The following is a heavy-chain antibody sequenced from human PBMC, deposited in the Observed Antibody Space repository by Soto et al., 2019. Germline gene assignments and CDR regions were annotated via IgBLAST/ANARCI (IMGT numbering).Heavy chain of an antibody. V-gene: IGHV3-30*18. D-gene: IGHD6-19*01. CDR1: GFNFGNFA. J-gene: IGHJ4*02. CDR3: AKDLGSSGWEYFDH. Sequence: QLVESGGGMVPPGKSLRLSCTGSGFNFGNFAVHWVRQTPVKGLEWVAVISSHGRHQYYSDSVKGRFTISRDNSNNTVHLQLSSLRLEATAVYYCAKDLGSSGWEYFDHWGQGTLVTVSS. CDR2: ISSHGRHQ.